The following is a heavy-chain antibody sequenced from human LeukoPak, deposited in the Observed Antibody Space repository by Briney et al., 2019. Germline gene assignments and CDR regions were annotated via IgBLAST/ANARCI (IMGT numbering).Heavy chain of an antibody. V-gene: IGHV3-11*04. D-gene: IGHD1-26*01. CDR1: GFTFSDYY. J-gene: IGHJ4*02. CDR3: ARAVKWDY. CDR2: ISYDGGTI. Sequence: GGSLRLSCAASGFTFSDYYISWIRLAPGKGPEWVSYISYDGGTIHYADSVKGRFTISRANAKNSVYLQMDSLRAEDTGVYYCARAVKWDYWGQGTLVTVSS.